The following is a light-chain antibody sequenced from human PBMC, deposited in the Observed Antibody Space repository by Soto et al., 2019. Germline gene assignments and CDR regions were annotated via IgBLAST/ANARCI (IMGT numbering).Light chain of an antibody. V-gene: IGKV1-5*03. CDR1: QTISSW. CDR2: KAS. Sequence: DIQMTQSPSTLSGSVGDRVTITCRASQTISSWLAWYQQKPGKAPKLLIYKASSLESGVPSRFSGSGSGTEFTLTISSLQSEDFAVYYCQQYNNWPLTFGGGTKVDIK. CDR3: QQYNNWPLT. J-gene: IGKJ4*01.